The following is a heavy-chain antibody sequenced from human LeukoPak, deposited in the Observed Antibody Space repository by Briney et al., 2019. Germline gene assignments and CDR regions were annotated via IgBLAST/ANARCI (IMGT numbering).Heavy chain of an antibody. V-gene: IGHV4-30-4*01. J-gene: IGHJ4*02. CDR1: GGSISSGDYY. CDR3: ASSTVVTFLLFDY. Sequence: PSQTLSLTCTVSGGSISSGDYYWSWIRQPPGKGLEWIGYIYYSGSTYYNPSLKSRVTISVDTSKNQFSLKLSSVTAADTAVYYCASSTVVTFLLFDYWGQGTLVTVSS. CDR2: IYYSGST. D-gene: IGHD4-23*01.